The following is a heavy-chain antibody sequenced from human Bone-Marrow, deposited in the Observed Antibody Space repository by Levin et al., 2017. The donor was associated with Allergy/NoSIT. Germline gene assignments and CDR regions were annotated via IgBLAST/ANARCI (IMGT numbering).Heavy chain of an antibody. J-gene: IGHJ5*02. Sequence: GASVKVSCKASGYSFTSYVITWVRQAPGQGLEWVGSINPNTGIPTYAQGFTGRFVFSLDTSASTAYLQISGLETEDTALYYCTRLEVSCTTTACYNWFDPWGQGTLITVSS. CDR1: GYSFTSYV. V-gene: IGHV7-4-1*02. CDR3: TRLEVSCTTTACYNWFDP. CDR2: INPNTGIP. D-gene: IGHD1-1*01.